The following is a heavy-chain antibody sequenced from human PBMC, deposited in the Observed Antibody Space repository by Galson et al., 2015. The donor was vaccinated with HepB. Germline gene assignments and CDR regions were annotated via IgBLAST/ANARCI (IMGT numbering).Heavy chain of an antibody. J-gene: IGHJ2*01. Sequence: QSGAEVKKPGESLKISCKGSGYSFTSYWIGWVRQMPGKGLEWMGIIYPGDSDTRYSPSFQDQVTISADKSISTAYLQWSSLRASDTAMYYCARWRYYGSGYWYFDLWGRGTLVTVSS. CDR3: ARWRYYGSGYWYFDL. CDR2: IYPGDSDT. CDR1: GYSFTSYW. D-gene: IGHD3-10*01. V-gene: IGHV5-51*01.